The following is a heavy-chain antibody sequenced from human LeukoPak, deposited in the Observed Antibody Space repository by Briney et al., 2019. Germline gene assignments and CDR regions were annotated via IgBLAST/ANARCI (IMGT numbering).Heavy chain of an antibody. J-gene: IGHJ6*03. CDR1: RFTFSSYW. Sequence: PWGSLRLSFAASRFTFSSYWMSWVRQAAGKELEGVANIKQDGSEKYYVDSVKGRFTISRDNAKNSLYLQMNSLRAEDTAVYYCAREGFGVVRYYYYYMDVWGKGTTVTVSS. CDR2: IKQDGSEK. V-gene: IGHV3-7*01. CDR3: AREGFGVVRYYYYYMDV. D-gene: IGHD3-3*01.